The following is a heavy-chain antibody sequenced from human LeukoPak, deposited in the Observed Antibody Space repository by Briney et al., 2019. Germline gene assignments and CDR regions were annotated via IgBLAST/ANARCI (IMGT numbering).Heavy chain of an antibody. CDR1: GFTFSSYA. Sequence: GSLRLSCAASGFTFSSYAMSWIRQPPWKGLEWIGYIYYSGSTNYNPSLKSRATISLNTSKNQFSLELTSVTAADTAVYYCARSPSFRLHVDYWGQGTLVTVSS. J-gene: IGHJ4*02. V-gene: IGHV4-59*08. CDR2: IYYSGST. D-gene: IGHD4-11*01. CDR3: ARSPSFRLHVDY.